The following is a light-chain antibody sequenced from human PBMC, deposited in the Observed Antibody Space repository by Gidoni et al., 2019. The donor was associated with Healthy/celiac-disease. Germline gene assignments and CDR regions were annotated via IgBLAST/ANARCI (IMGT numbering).Light chain of an antibody. Sequence: IQLTQSPSSLSASVGDRVTITCRASQGISSYLAWYQQKPGKAPKLLIYAASTLQSGVPSRFSGSGSGTDFTLTISRLQPEDFATYYCQQLNSYHLFTFGPGTKVEIK. J-gene: IGKJ3*01. V-gene: IGKV1-9*01. CDR2: AAS. CDR3: QQLNSYHLFT. CDR1: QGISSY.